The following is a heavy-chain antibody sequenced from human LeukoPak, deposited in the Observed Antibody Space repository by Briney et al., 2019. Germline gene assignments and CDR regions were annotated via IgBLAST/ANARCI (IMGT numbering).Heavy chain of an antibody. CDR1: GGSISSSNW. CDR2: IYHSGST. V-gene: IGHV4-4*02. Sequence: PSETLSLTCAVPGGSISSSNWWSWVRQPPGKGLEWIGEIYHSGSTNYNPSLKSRVTISVDKSKNQFSLKLSSVTAADTAVYYCARSRGAFYGDYFDYWGQGTLVTVSS. D-gene: IGHD4-17*01. CDR3: ARSRGAFYGDYFDY. J-gene: IGHJ4*02.